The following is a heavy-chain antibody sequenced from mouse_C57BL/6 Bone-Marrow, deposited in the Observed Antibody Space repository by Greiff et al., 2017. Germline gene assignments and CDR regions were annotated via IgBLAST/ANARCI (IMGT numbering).Heavy chain of an antibody. CDR1: GYTFTDYE. J-gene: IGHJ2*01. CDR3: RRVGYDGDCERDY. CDR2: IDPETGGT. V-gene: IGHV1-15*01. D-gene: IGHD2-3*01. Sequence: VKLVESGAELVRPGASVTLSCKASGYTFTDYEMHWVKQTPVHGLEWIGAIDPETGGTAYNQKFKGKATLTADKSSSTAYMELRSLTSEDSAVYYCRRVGYDGDCERDYWGQGTTLTVSS.